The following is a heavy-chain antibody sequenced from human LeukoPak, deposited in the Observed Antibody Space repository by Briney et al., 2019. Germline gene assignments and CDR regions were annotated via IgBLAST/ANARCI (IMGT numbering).Heavy chain of an antibody. J-gene: IGHJ6*03. V-gene: IGHV1-69*05. CDR2: IIPIFGTA. Sequence: ASVKVCCKASGGTFSRYAISWVRQAPGQGLEWMGGIIPIFGTANYVQKFQGRVTITTDESTSTAYMELSSLRSEDTAVYYCARGPGGYCSSTSCYYMDVWGKGTTVTVSS. D-gene: IGHD2-2*01. CDR3: ARGPGGYCSSTSCYYMDV. CDR1: GGTFSRYA.